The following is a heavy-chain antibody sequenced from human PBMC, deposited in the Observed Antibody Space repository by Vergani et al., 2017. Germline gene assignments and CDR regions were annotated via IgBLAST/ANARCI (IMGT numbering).Heavy chain of an antibody. D-gene: IGHD6-13*01. CDR2: IYSGGST. Sequence: EVQLVESGGGLIQPGGSLRLSCAASGFTVSSNYMSWVRQAPGKGLEWVSVIYSGGSTYYADSVKGRFTISRDNSKNTLYLQMNSLRAEDTAVYYCARGPLGSSWYYYYYYGMDVWGQGTTVTVSS. V-gene: IGHV3-53*01. J-gene: IGHJ6*02. CDR1: GFTVSSNY. CDR3: ARGPLGSSWYYYYYYGMDV.